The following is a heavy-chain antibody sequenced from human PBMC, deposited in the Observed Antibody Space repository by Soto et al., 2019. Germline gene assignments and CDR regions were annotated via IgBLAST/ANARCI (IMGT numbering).Heavy chain of an antibody. V-gene: IGHV3-30-3*01. Sequence: QVQLVESGGGVVQPGRSLGLSCEASGFTFSSYSMHWVRQAPGKGLEGVAVISYDGSKKYYANSVQGRFIISRDNSKNTLYLQLNSLRADDTAVYYCARDGNYYGSGSYLDYWGQGTLVTVSS. CDR1: GFTFSSYS. CDR3: ARDGNYYGSGSYLDY. D-gene: IGHD3-10*01. J-gene: IGHJ4*02. CDR2: ISYDGSKK.